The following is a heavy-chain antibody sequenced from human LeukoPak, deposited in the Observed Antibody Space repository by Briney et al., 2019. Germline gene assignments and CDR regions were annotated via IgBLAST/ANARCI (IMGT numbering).Heavy chain of an antibody. CDR2: IYYSGST. CDR3: ARGRIRSSDY. J-gene: IGHJ4*02. V-gene: IGHV4-59*12. CDR1: GGSISSYY. Sequence: SETLSLTCTVSGGSISSYYWSWIRQPPGKGLEWIGYIYYSGSTNYNPSLKSRVTISVDRSKNQFSLKLSSVTAADTAVYYCARGRIRSSDYWGQGTLVTVSS. D-gene: IGHD6-13*01.